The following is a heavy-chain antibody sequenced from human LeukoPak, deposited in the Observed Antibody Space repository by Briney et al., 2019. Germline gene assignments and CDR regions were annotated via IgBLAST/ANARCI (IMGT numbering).Heavy chain of an antibody. CDR2: ISSSSSYI. CDR1: GFTFSSYS. D-gene: IGHD6-19*01. J-gene: IGHJ3*02. Sequence: GGSLRLSCAASGFTFSSYSMNWVRQAPGKGLEWVSSISSSSSYIYYADSVKGRFTLSRDNAKNSLYLQMSSLRAEDTAVYYCARGDLYSSGWYGDVFDIWGQGTMVTVSS. CDR3: ARGDLYSSGWYGDVFDI. V-gene: IGHV3-21*01.